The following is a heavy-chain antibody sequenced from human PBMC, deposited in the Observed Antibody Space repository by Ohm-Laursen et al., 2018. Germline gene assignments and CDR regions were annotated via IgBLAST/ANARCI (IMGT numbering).Heavy chain of an antibody. CDR3: ARDCTTGVCSPRDYYGMDV. Sequence: SLRLSCAASGFTFSSYWMSWVRQAPGKGLEWVAFINQDGSKKYYVDSVKGRFTISRDNAKNSLYLQMNSLRAEDTAVYYCARDCTTGVCSPRDYYGMDVWGQGTTVTVSS. D-gene: IGHD2-8*01. CDR2: INQDGSKK. V-gene: IGHV3-7*01. J-gene: IGHJ6*02. CDR1: GFTFSSYW.